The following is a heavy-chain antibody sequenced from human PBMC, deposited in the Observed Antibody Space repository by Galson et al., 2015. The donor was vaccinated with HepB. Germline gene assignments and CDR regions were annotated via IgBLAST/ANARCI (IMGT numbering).Heavy chain of an antibody. D-gene: IGHD2-15*01. CDR2: FDPEDGET. J-gene: IGHJ3*02. CDR1: GYTLTELS. V-gene: IGHV1-24*01. CDR3: ATAGVGYCSGGSCYGMDAFDI. Sequence: SVKVSCKVSGYTLTELSMHWVRQAPGKGLEWMGGFDPEDGETIYAQKFQGRVTMTEDTSTDTAYMELSSLRSEDTAVYYCATAGVGYCSGGSCYGMDAFDIWGQGTMVTVSS.